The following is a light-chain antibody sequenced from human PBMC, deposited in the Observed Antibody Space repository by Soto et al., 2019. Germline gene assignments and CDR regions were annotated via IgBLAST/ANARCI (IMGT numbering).Light chain of an antibody. CDR1: SSDVGGYNY. CDR2: DVS. V-gene: IGLV2-14*01. Sequence: QSALTQPASVSGSTGQSITSSCTGTSSDVGGYNYVSWYQQHPGKAPKLMIYDVSNRPSGVSNRFSGSKSGNTASLTISGLQAEDEADYYCSSYTSSSTLWVFGGGTKLTVL. J-gene: IGLJ3*02. CDR3: SSYTSSSTLWV.